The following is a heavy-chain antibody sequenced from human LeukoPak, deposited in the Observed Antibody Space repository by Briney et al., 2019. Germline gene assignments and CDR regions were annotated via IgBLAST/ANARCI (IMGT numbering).Heavy chain of an antibody. J-gene: IGHJ5*02. CDR3: ARSVRSTVHRGWFDP. CDR2: IYYSGST. V-gene: IGHV4-31*03. CDR1: AGSISSGGYY. Sequence: PSQTLSLDCTVSAGSISSGGYYWSWIRQHPGKGLEWIGYIYYSGSTYYNPSLKSGFTISVDTYKNQFSLKLSSVTAADTAVYYCARSVRSTVHRGWFDPWGQGTLVTVSS. D-gene: IGHD4-17*01.